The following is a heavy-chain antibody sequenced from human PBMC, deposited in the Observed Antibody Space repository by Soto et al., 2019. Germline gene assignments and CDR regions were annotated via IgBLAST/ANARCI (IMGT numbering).Heavy chain of an antibody. V-gene: IGHV3-21*01. CDR1: GFTFSSYS. CDR3: ARSYGDPLNYHYDYYMDV. J-gene: IGHJ6*03. Sequence: EVQLVESGGGLVKPGGSLRLSCAASGFTFSSYSMNWVRQAPGKGLEWVSSISSSSSYIYYADSVKGRFTISRDNAKNPLYLQMNSLKAEDTAVYYCARSYGDPLNYHYDYYMDVWGKGTTVTVSS. CDR2: ISSSSSYI. D-gene: IGHD4-17*01.